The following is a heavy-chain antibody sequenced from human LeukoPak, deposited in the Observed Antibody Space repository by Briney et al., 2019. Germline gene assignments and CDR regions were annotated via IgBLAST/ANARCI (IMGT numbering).Heavy chain of an antibody. CDR3: ARGQARLSWFDP. D-gene: IGHD6-19*01. V-gene: IGHV4-38-2*02. CDR1: GYSISSGYY. CDR2: IYHSGST. Sequence: PSETLSLTCTVSGYSISSGYYWGWIRQPPGKGLQWIGTIYHSGSTYYNLSLKSRVTISVDTSKNQFSLKLSSVTAADTAVYYCARGQARLSWFDPWGQGTLVTVSS. J-gene: IGHJ5*02.